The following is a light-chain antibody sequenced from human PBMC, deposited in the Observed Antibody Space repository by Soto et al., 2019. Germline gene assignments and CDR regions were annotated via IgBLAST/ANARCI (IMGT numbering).Light chain of an antibody. Sequence: EIVLTQSPGTLSLSPGERATLSCMASQSVSSSYLAWYQQKPGQAPRLLIYDASSRATGIPDRFSGSGSGTDFTLTISRLEPEDFAVYYWQQYGSSPLTVGPGTKVDIK. CDR1: QSVSSSY. CDR3: QQYGSSPLT. V-gene: IGKV3-20*01. CDR2: DAS. J-gene: IGKJ3*01.